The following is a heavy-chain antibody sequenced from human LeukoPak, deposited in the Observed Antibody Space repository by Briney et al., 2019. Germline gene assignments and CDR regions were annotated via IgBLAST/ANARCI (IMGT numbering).Heavy chain of an antibody. Sequence: GGSLRLSCTTSTFTFSTYWMTWVRQAPGKGLEWVSVLYNGGNTYYADSVKGRFTVSRDNSKNTLYLQMNSLRAEDTAVYYCAREPRLWGQGTLVTVSS. V-gene: IGHV3-66*02. CDR2: LYNGGNT. J-gene: IGHJ4*02. CDR3: AREPRL. D-gene: IGHD1-14*01. CDR1: TFTFSTYW.